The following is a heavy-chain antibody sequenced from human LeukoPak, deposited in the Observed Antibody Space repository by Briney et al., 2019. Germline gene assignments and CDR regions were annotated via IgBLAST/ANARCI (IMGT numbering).Heavy chain of an antibody. D-gene: IGHD3-10*01. CDR1: GFTFSSYW. CDR3: VREGYYGSAALYS. V-gene: IGHV3-74*01. CDR2: IKTDGSST. J-gene: IGHJ4*02. Sequence: GGSLRLSCAASGFTFSSYWMHWVRQAPGKGLVCVSRIKTDGSSTTYADSVKGRFTISRDNAKNTLYLQMDSLRAEDTAVYYCVREGYYGSAALYSWGQGTLVTVSS.